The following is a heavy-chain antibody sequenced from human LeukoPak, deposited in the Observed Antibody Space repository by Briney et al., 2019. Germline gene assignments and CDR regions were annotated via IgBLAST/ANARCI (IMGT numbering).Heavy chain of an antibody. V-gene: IGHV5-51*01. CDR2: ICPGDSDT. CDR1: GYTFTTHW. CDR3: ATSSRPYGSGTYSYDY. D-gene: IGHD3-10*01. Sequence: GESLQISCRGSGYTFTTHWVGWVRQLPGKGLEWMGLICPGDSDTRYSPSFQGQVTISADKSINTAYLQWSRLKASDTAMYYCATSSRPYGSGTYSYDYWGQGTLVTVSS. J-gene: IGHJ4*02.